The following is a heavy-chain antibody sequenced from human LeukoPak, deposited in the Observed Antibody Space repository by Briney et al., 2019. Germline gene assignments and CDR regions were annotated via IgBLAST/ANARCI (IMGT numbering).Heavy chain of an antibody. CDR1: GFTFSSYS. D-gene: IGHD1-26*01. V-gene: IGHV3-23*01. J-gene: IGHJ2*01. CDR2: INDNGGTST. CDR3: AKEGVQTPSDWYFDL. Sequence: HPGGSLRLTCAASGFTFSSYSMNWVRQAPGKGLEWVSSINDNGGTSTWYADSVKGRFTISRDNSKNTLYLQMNSLRAEDTAVYYCAKEGVQTPSDWYFDLWGRGTLVTVSS.